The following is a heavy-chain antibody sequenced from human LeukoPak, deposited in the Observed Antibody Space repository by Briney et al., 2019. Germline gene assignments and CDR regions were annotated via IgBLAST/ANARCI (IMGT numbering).Heavy chain of an antibody. CDR2: IYHSGST. CDR3: ARALLWFGGDAFDI. D-gene: IGHD3-10*01. Sequence: PSETLSLTCTVSGGSISSGGYYWSWIRQPPGKGLEWIGYIYHSGSTYYNPSLKSRVTISVDRSKNQFSLKLSSVTAADTAVYYCARALLWFGGDAFDIWGQGTMVTVSS. CDR1: GGSISSGGYY. V-gene: IGHV4-30-2*01. J-gene: IGHJ3*02.